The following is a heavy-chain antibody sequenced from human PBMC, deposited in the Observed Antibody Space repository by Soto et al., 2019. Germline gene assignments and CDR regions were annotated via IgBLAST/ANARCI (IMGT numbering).Heavy chain of an antibody. V-gene: IGHV3-15*01. CDR3: TTGRVGPSPDY. D-gene: IGHD1-26*01. CDR1: GFSFSNAW. Sequence: GGSLRLSCVASGFSFSNAWMSWVRQAPGKGLEWVGRTKSKTDGGTIDYTAPVKGRFTISRDDSKNTLYLQMNSLKTEDTAVYYCTTGRVGPSPDYWGQGTLVTVSS. J-gene: IGHJ4*02. CDR2: TKSKTDGGTI.